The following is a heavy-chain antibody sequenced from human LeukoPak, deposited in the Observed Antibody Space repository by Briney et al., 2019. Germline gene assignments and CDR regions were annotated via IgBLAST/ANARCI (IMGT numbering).Heavy chain of an antibody. D-gene: IGHD2-8*01. V-gene: IGHV3-30*04. CDR2: IFYDGSTK. J-gene: IGHJ4*02. CDR1: GFTFSSYA. CDR3: ARDPRGPTGYDTISRDTFDY. Sequence: GGSLRLSCAASGFTFSSYAMSWVRQAPGKGLEGVAVIFYDGSTKYYADSVKGRFTISRDNSENTLFLQMDSLRTGDTALYYCARDPRGPTGYDTISRDTFDYWGQGTLVTVSS.